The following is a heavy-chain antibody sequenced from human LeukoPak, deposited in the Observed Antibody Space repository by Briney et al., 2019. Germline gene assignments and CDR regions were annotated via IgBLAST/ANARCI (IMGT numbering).Heavy chain of an antibody. D-gene: IGHD4-17*01. CDR3: ARTARVYGDSYHFDY. CDR1: GFTFSSYS. CDR2: ISSSSSYI. J-gene: IGHJ4*02. Sequence: GGSLRLSCAASGFTFSSYSMNWVRQAPGKGLEWVSSISSSSSYIYYADSVKGRFTISRDNAKNSLYLQMNSLRAEDTAVYYCARTARVYGDSYHFDYWGQGTLVTVSS. V-gene: IGHV3-21*01.